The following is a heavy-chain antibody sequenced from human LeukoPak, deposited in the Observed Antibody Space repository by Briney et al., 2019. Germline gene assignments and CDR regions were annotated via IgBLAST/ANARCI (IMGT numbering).Heavy chain of an antibody. J-gene: IGHJ4*02. CDR1: GGSISSSSYY. D-gene: IGHD2-21*02. Sequence: ETLSLTCTVSGGSISSSSYYWGWIRQPPGKGLEWIGSIYYSGSTYYNPSLKSRVTISVDTSKNQFSLKLSSVTAADTAVYYCARVVVVTAIVDYWGQGTLVTVSS. V-gene: IGHV4-39*07. CDR3: ARVVVVTAIVDY. CDR2: IYYSGST.